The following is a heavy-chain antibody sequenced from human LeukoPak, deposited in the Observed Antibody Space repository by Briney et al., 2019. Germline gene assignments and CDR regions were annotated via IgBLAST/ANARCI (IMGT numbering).Heavy chain of an antibody. CDR1: GGSISSGSYY. V-gene: IGHV4-61*02. CDR3: ARLNEETSCFDY. J-gene: IGHJ4*02. D-gene: IGHD2-2*01. Sequence: SQTLSPTCTVSGGSISSGSYYWSWIRQPAGKGLEWIGRIYTSGSTNYNPSLKSRVTISVDTSKNQFSLKLSSVTAADTAVYYCARLNEETSCFDYWGQGTLVTVSS. CDR2: IYTSGST.